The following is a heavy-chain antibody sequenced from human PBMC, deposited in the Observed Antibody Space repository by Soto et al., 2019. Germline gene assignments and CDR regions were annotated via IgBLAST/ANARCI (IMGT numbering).Heavy chain of an antibody. CDR3: ARAKYDFWSGHYSLGLYYLDY. Sequence: EVQVVESGGGLVQPGGSLRLSCSASGFTFSSYWMNWVRQAPGKGLEWVAQIKEDGSEKYYVDSVKGRFTISRNNAENSLFLQMNSLRAEDTAIYYCARAKYDFWSGHYSLGLYYLDYWGQGALVTVSS. D-gene: IGHD3-3*01. CDR2: IKEDGSEK. CDR1: GFTFSSYW. V-gene: IGHV3-7*03. J-gene: IGHJ4*02.